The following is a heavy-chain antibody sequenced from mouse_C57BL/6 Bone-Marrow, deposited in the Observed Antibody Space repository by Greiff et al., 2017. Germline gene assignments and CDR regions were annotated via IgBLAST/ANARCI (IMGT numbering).Heavy chain of an antibody. Sequence: EVQLQQSGTVLARPGASVKMSCKTSGYTFTSYWMHWVKQRPGQGLEWIGAIYPGNSDTSYNQKFKGKAKLTAVTSASTAYMELSSLTNEDSAVYYCTMGAEDYYAMDDWGQGTSVTVSS. CDR3: TMGAEDYYAMDD. CDR2: IYPGNSDT. J-gene: IGHJ4*01. V-gene: IGHV1-5*01. CDR1: GYTFTSYW.